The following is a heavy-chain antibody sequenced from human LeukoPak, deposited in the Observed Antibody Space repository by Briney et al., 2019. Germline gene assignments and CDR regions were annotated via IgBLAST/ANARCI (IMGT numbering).Heavy chain of an antibody. Sequence: TGGSLRLSCAASGFTFRNYAMSWVRQPPGKGLEWVSAIDSGGGTYYANSVKGRLTISRDNSKNTLYLQLSSMRVEDTAVYYCAKGPQGDWGQGALVTVSS. V-gene: IGHV3-23*01. J-gene: IGHJ4*02. CDR3: AKGPQGD. CDR1: GFTFRNYA. D-gene: IGHD3-16*01. CDR2: IDSGGGT.